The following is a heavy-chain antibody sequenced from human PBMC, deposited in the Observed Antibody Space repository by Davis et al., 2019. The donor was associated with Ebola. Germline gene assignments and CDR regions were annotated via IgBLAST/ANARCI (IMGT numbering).Heavy chain of an antibody. CDR1: GYTFTSYD. CDR3: ARGRIAARQDWFDP. Sequence: AASVKVSCKASGYTFTSYDINWVRQATGQGLEWMGWMNPNSGNTGYAQKFQGRVTMTRNTSISTAYMELSSLRSEDTAVYYCARGRIAARQDWFDPWGQGTLVTVSS. CDR2: MNPNSGNT. D-gene: IGHD6-6*01. J-gene: IGHJ5*02. V-gene: IGHV1-8*01.